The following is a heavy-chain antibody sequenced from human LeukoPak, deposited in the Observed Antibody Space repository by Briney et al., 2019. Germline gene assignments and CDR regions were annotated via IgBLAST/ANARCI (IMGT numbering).Heavy chain of an antibody. Sequence: PGGSLRLSCAASGFTFTSYWMSWVRQAPGKGLEWVANIKQDGSEKYYVDSVKGRFTISSDNAKNSLYLQMNSLRAEDTAVYYCARDPNSGSYYPFGFDYWGQGTLVTVSS. CDR1: GFTFTSYW. V-gene: IGHV3-7*01. CDR2: IKQDGSEK. D-gene: IGHD1-26*01. CDR3: ARDPNSGSYYPFGFDY. J-gene: IGHJ4*02.